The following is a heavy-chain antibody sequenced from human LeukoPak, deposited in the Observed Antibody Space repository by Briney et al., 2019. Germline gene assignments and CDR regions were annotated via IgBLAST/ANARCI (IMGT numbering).Heavy chain of an antibody. D-gene: IGHD3-3*01. Sequence: PSETPSLTCAVYGGSFSGYYWSWIRQPPGKGLEWIGEINHSGSTNYNPSLKSRVTISVDTSKNQFSLKLSSVTAADTAVYYCARGLRFLEWLLWGQGTLVTVSS. CDR3: ARGLRFLEWLL. V-gene: IGHV4-34*01. J-gene: IGHJ4*02. CDR2: INHSGST. CDR1: GGSFSGYY.